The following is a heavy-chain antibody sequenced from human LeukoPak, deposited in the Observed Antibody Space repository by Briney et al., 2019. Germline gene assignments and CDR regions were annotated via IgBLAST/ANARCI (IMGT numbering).Heavy chain of an antibody. Sequence: SETLSLTCVVCCYSINSGYHWGSIRQPPGTGVEWVGIMSRSGSTYYNPSLKSRVTISVDTSKNQFSVKLRSVTAADTAVYYCARHTLYDSSGNRRYYFDYWGQGTLVTVSS. J-gene: IGHJ4*02. CDR3: ARHTLYDSSGNRRYYFDY. CDR1: CYSINSGYH. CDR2: MSRSGST. V-gene: IGHV4-38-2*01. D-gene: IGHD3-22*01.